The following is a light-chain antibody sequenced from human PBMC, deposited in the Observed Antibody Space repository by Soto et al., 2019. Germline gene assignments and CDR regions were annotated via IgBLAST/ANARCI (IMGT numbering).Light chain of an antibody. CDR3: QQYNNWSPIT. CDR1: QSVSGN. J-gene: IGKJ3*01. Sequence: EIVMTQSPATLSVSPGERATLSCRASQSVSGNLAWYQQKPGQAPRLLIYAASTRATGIPARFSGSGSGTEFTLTISSLHSQDFAAYYCQQYNNWSPITFGPGTKVDIK. CDR2: AAS. V-gene: IGKV3-15*01.